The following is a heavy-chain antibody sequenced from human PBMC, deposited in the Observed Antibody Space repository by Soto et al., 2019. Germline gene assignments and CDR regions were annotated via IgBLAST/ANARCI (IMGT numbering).Heavy chain of an antibody. CDR1: GFSLESPAVG. J-gene: IGHJ4*02. CDR3: AHGSGWLSDY. CDR2: IYWNDDN. Sequence: QITLKESGPTLVKPTETLTLTCTFSGFSLESPAVGVNWIRQPPGKALEWLALIYWNDDNHYSPSLRSRLTIAKDTSKNQVVLTMTNMDPVDTATYYCAHGSGWLSDYWGQGTLVTVSS. D-gene: IGHD6-19*01. V-gene: IGHV2-5*01.